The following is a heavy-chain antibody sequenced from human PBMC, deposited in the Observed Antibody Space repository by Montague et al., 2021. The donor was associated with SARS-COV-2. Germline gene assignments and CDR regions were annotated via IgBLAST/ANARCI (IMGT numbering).Heavy chain of an antibody. CDR2: INHRGSS. D-gene: IGHD6-19*01. CDR1: GGSFSGYY. Sequence: SETLSLTCAVYGGSFSGYYWCWIRLPQGPGLEWFGEINHRGSSKYNPTPMRRVTISVDTSKNQFSLKLSSVTAADTAVYYCARSHWQWLVLSLGWFDPWGQGTLVTVSS. CDR3: ARSHWQWLVLSLGWFDP. V-gene: IGHV4-34*01. J-gene: IGHJ5*02.